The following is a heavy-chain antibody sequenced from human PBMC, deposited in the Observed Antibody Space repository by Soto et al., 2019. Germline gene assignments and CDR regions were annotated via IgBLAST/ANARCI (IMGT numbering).Heavy chain of an antibody. Sequence: SVKVSCKASGGTFSSYAISWVRQAPGQGLEWMGGIIPIFGTANYAQKFQGRVTITADESTSTAYMELSSLRSEDTAVYYCASGEVFGTGVYYFDYWGQGTLVTVSS. CDR2: IIPIFGTA. CDR1: GGTFSSYA. V-gene: IGHV1-69*13. J-gene: IGHJ4*02. CDR3: ASGEVFGTGVYYFDY. D-gene: IGHD7-27*01.